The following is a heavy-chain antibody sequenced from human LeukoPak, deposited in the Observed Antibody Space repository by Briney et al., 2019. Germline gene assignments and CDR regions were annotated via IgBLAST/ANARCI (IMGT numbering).Heavy chain of an antibody. CDR1: GGSIGSGGSH. D-gene: IGHD4-17*01. CDR3: ARGSPYGDYRKFDY. J-gene: IGHJ4*02. CDR2: IYYTGST. V-gene: IGHV4-31*03. Sequence: SETLSLTCTVSGGSIGSGGSHWSWIRQHPGKGLEWIGYIYYTGSTYYNPSLKSRVTISVDTSKNQFSLKLRSVTAADTAVYYCARGSPYGDYRKFDYWGQGTLVTVSS.